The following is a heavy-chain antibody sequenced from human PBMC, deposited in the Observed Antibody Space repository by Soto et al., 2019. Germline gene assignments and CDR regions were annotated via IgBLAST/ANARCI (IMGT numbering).Heavy chain of an antibody. D-gene: IGHD1-26*01. Sequence: RASVKVSCKASGGTFSSYAISWVRQAPGQGLEWMGGIIPIFGTANYAQKFQGRVTITADESTSTAYMELSSLRSEDTAVYYCARDIGPDNYYYYGMDVWGQGTTVTVSS. CDR1: GGTFSSYA. J-gene: IGHJ6*02. V-gene: IGHV1-69*13. CDR3: ARDIGPDNYYYYGMDV. CDR2: IIPIFGTA.